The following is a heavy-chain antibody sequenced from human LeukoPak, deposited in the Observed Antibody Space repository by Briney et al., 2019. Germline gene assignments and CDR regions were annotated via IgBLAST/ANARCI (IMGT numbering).Heavy chain of an antibody. CDR3: ASGTFDDYGDYDRGDYFDH. D-gene: IGHD4-17*01. CDR1: GASISSSSSS. Sequence: PSETLSLTCTVSGASISSSSSSWGRVHQPPGKGPEWIGSIYYSGLTYDNPSLKSRVSISVDPSKNHFSLKVSSVTAADTAVYYCASGTFDDYGDYDRGDYFDHWGQGTLVTVSS. CDR2: IYYSGLT. V-gene: IGHV4-39*02. J-gene: IGHJ4*02.